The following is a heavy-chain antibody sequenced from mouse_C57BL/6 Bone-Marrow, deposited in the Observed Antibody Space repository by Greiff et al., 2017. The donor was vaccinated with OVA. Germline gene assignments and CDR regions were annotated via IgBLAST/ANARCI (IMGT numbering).Heavy chain of an antibody. CDR1: GFTFSDYY. CDR3: AGITRQGLYYYAMDY. V-gene: IGHV5-12*01. Sequence: EVQRVESGGGLVQPGGSLKLSCAASGFTFSDYYMYWVRQTPEKRLEWVAYISNGGGSTYYPDTVKGRFTISRDNAKNTLYLQMSRLKSEDTAMYYCAGITRQGLYYYAMDYWGQGTSVTVSS. J-gene: IGHJ4*01. D-gene: IGHD2-4*01. CDR2: ISNGGGST.